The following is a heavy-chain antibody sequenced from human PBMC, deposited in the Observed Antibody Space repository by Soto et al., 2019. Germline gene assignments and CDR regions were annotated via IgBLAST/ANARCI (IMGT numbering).Heavy chain of an antibody. V-gene: IGHV1-24*01. CDR2: FDPEDGET. CDR3: ATFTTTVTTSVDWFDP. J-gene: IGHJ5*02. Sequence: ASVKVSCKVSGYTLTELSMHWARQAPGKGLEWMGGFDPEDGETIYAQKFQGRVTMTEDTSTDTAYMELSSLRSEDTAVYYCATFTTTVTTSVDWFDPWGQGTLVTVSS. D-gene: IGHD4-4*01. CDR1: GYTLTELS.